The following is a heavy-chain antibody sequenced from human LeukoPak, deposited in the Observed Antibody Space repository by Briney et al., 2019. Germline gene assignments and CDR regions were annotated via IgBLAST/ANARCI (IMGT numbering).Heavy chain of an antibody. CDR2: ISGSGGST. V-gene: IGHV3-23*01. CDR3: AKEGPRYCSGGSCYYSDY. Sequence: GGSLRLSCAASGFTFSSYAMSWVRQAPGKGLEWVSAISGSGGSTYYADSVKGRFTISRDNSKNTLYLQMNSLRAEDTAVYYCAKEGPRYCSGGSCYYSDYWGQGTLVTVSS. CDR1: GFTFSSYA. J-gene: IGHJ4*02. D-gene: IGHD2-15*01.